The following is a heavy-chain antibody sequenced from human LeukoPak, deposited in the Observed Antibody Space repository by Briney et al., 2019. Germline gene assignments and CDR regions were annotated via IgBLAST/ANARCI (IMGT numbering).Heavy chain of an antibody. CDR2: IFSDGRT. D-gene: IGHD2-15*01. Sequence: GGSLRLSCAASGFTFSRYWMSWVRQAPGKGLEWVSVIFSDGRTYYADSVKGRFTISRDNAKNSLYLQMNSLRAEDTAVYYCARERVVAATPVLAYYYYMDVWGKGTTVTVSS. CDR1: GFTFSRYW. CDR3: ARERVVAATPVLAYYYYMDV. V-gene: IGHV3-66*01. J-gene: IGHJ6*03.